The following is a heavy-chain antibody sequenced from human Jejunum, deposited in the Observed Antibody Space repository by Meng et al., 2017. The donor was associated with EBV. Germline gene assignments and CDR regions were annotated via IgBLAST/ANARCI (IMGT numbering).Heavy chain of an antibody. Sequence: VQVVQSGTGVKESGASVKVSCKASGYTFTDYYLHWVRQAPGQGLEWMGRVNPNSGVTNYAEKFQGRVTMTRDTSISTSYMEVSRLTSDDTAVYYCARPISGYTYYFDYWGQGTLVTVSS. D-gene: IGHD5-18*01. CDR2: VNPNSGVT. V-gene: IGHV1-2*06. CDR1: GYTFTDYY. CDR3: ARPISGYTYYFDY. J-gene: IGHJ4*02.